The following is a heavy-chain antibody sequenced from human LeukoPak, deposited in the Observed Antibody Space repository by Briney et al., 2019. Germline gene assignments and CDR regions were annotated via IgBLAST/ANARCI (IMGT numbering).Heavy chain of an antibody. CDR3: ARDETVRDDYYGMDV. Sequence: SVKVSCKASGGTFTTHAINWVRQAPGQGFEWMGRFIPMLDKANYGQKSQGRVTITADKFTTTVYMELTSLRSEDTAVYYCARDETVRDDYYGMDVWGQGTTVTVSS. J-gene: IGHJ6*02. CDR2: FIPMLDKA. V-gene: IGHV1-69*04. D-gene: IGHD4-11*01. CDR1: GGTFTTHA.